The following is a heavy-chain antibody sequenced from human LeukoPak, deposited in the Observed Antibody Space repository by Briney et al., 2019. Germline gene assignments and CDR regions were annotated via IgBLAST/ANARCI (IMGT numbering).Heavy chain of an antibody. CDR2: ISGTGGNT. Sequence: ETLSLTCTVSGGSISSYYWSWIRQPPGKGLEWVSAISGTGGNTYYADSVKGRFTISRDNSKNTLYLQMNSLKTEDTAIYYCTARSGSQHIGDYWGQGTLVTVSA. D-gene: IGHD3-10*01. CDR1: GGSISSYY. J-gene: IGHJ4*02. V-gene: IGHV3-23*01. CDR3: TARSGSQHIGDY.